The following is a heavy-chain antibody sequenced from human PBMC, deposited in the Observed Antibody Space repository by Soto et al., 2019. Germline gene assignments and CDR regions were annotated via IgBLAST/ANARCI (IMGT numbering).Heavy chain of an antibody. CDR2: INPSGGST. CDR3: ASRCANCSSSPYYYGMDV. Sequence: ASVKVSCKASGYTFTSYNMHWVRQAPGQGLEWMGIINPSGGSTSYAQKFQGRVTMTRDTSTSTVYMELSSLRSEDTAVYYCASRCANCSSSPYYYGMDVWGQGTTVTVSS. V-gene: IGHV1-46*01. J-gene: IGHJ6*02. D-gene: IGHD2-2*01. CDR1: GYTFTSYN.